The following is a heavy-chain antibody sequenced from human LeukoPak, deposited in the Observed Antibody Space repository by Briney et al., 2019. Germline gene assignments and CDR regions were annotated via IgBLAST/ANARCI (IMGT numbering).Heavy chain of an antibody. J-gene: IGHJ4*02. D-gene: IGHD2-15*01. CDR2: ISSSGSTI. V-gene: IGHV3-48*03. CDR3: AREGVVSDYYFDY. Sequence: GGSLRLSCEASGFTFSSYEMNWARQAPGKGLEWVSYISSSGSTIYYADSVKGRFTISRDNAKNSLHLQMNSLRAEDTAVYYCAREGVVSDYYFDYWGQGTLVTVSS. CDR1: GFTFSSYE.